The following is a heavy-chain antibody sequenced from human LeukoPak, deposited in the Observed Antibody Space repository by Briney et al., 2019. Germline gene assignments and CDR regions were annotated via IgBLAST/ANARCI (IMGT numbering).Heavy chain of an antibody. Sequence: ASVKVSCKASGYTFTGYYMHWVRQAPGQGLEWMGWINPNSGGTNYAQKFQGRVTMTRDTSISTAYMELRSLRSDDTAVYYCARGIPGYFGTSGYYYEYWGQGTLVTVSS. V-gene: IGHV1-2*02. CDR1: GYTFTGYY. CDR2: INPNSGGT. D-gene: IGHD3-22*01. CDR3: ARGIPGYFGTSGYYYEY. J-gene: IGHJ4*02.